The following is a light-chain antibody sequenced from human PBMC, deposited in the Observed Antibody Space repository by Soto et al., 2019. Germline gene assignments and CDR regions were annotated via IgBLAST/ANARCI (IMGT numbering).Light chain of an antibody. CDR1: SNDVGNYIF. CDR3: CSYAGTSTWV. CDR2: EGS. J-gene: IGLJ3*02. Sequence: QSALTQPASVSGSPGQSIAISCTGTSNDVGNYIFVSWYQQPPGKAPKLIIYEGSKRPSGVSNRFSGSRSGNTASLTISGLQAEDEAFYYCCSYAGTSTWVFGGGTKLTVL. V-gene: IGLV2-23*01.